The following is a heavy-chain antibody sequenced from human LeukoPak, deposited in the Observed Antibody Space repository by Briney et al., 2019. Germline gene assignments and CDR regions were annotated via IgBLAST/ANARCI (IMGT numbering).Heavy chain of an antibody. CDR2: IQAGGDEK. J-gene: IGHJ4*02. V-gene: IGHV3-30*02. CDR1: GFTFSTYV. CDR3: ARDTPGYGGDDFDY. D-gene: IGHD4-23*01. Sequence: PGGSLRLSCAASGFTFSTYVMHCVRQAPSKGLEWMTFIQAGGDEKYYAESVKGRFTVSRDNSKNTLYLQMNSLSAEDTAVYYCARDTPGYGGDDFDYWGQGALVTVSS.